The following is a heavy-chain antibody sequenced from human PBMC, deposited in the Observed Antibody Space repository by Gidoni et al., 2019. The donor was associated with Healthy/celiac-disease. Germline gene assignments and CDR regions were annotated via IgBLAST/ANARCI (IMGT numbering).Heavy chain of an antibody. Sequence: EVQLLESGGGLLQPGGSLRPSCAASGFTFSSYAMSWVRQAPGKGLEWVSAISGSGGSTYYADSVKGRFTISRDNSKNTLYLQMNSLRAEDTAVYYCAKDRWLVKGTFAFDIWGQGTMVTVSS. CDR1: GFTFSSYA. CDR3: AKDRWLVKGTFAFDI. V-gene: IGHV3-23*01. CDR2: ISGSGGST. D-gene: IGHD6-19*01. J-gene: IGHJ3*02.